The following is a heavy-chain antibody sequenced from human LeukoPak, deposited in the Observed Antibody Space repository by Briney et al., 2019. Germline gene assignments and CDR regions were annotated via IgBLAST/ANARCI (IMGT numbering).Heavy chain of an antibody. CDR1: GFTFSGFW. J-gene: IGHJ5*02. Sequence: QPGGSLRLSCAASGFTFSGFWMHWVRQAPGKGLEWVSVIYSAGTTYYADSVKGRFTISRDNSKNTLYLQMNSLRAEDTAVYYCAREGSSGWYEFWFDPWGQGTLVTVSS. CDR3: AREGSSGWYEFWFDP. CDR2: IYSAGTT. D-gene: IGHD6-19*01. V-gene: IGHV3-66*01.